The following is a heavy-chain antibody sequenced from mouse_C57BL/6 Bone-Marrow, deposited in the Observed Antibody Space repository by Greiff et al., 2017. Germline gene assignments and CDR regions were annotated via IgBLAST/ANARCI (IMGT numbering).Heavy chain of an antibody. V-gene: IGHV1-49*01. CDR1: YFAFMASA. CDR2: FTMYSDAT. J-gene: IGHJ4*01. D-gene: IGHD2-10*01. Sequence: LQQSGAELVRPGSSVKLSCTDSYFAFMASAMHWVKQRPGHGLEWIGSFTMYSDATAYSENFKGKATLTANTSSSTAYMELSSLTSEDTAVYYCARSLAYFYAMDYWGQGTSVTVSS. CDR3: ARSLAYFYAMDY.